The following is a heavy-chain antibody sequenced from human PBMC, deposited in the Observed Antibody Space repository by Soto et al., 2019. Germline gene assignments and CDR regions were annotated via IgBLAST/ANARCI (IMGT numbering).Heavy chain of an antibody. D-gene: IGHD3-10*01. CDR1: GFSLSTSGMC. CDR2: IDWDDDT. J-gene: IGHJ6*02. CDR3: ATRVAPWDSGNYYYGMDV. Sequence: SGPTLVNPTQTLTLTCTFSGFSLSTSGMCVSWIRQPPGKALEWLARIDWDDDTYYSTSLKTRLTISKDTSKNQVVLTMTNMGPVDTATYYCATRVAPWDSGNYYYGMDVWGQGTTVTVSS. V-gene: IGHV2-70*11.